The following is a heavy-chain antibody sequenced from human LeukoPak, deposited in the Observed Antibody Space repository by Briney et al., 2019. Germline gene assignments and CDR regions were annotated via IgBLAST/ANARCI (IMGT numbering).Heavy chain of an antibody. J-gene: IGHJ5*02. D-gene: IGHD3-9*01. Sequence: ASVKVSCKASVYTCTSYDINWVRQAPGPGLEWMGWMNPNSGNTGYAQKFQRRVTITRNTSISTAYMELTSLRSEDTAVYYCARVGPDFYDILTGYYPLDPWGQGTLVTVSS. CDR2: MNPNSGNT. V-gene: IGHV1-8*02. CDR3: ARVGPDFYDILTGYYPLDP. CDR1: VYTCTSYD.